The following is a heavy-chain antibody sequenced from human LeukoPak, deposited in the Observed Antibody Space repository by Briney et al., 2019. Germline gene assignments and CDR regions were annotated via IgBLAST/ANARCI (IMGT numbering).Heavy chain of an antibody. Sequence: GGSLRLSCAASGFTVSSNYMSWVRQAPGKGLEWVSAISGSGGSTYYADSVKGRFTISRDNSKNTLYLQMNSLRAEDTAVYYCAKTSSGWYVRYWGQGTLVTVSS. CDR3: AKTSSGWYVRY. J-gene: IGHJ4*02. CDR1: GFTVSSNY. V-gene: IGHV3-23*01. CDR2: ISGSGGST. D-gene: IGHD6-19*01.